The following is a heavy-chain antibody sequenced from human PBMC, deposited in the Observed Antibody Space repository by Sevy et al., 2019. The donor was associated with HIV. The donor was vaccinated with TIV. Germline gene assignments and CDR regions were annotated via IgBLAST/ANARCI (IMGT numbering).Heavy chain of an antibody. D-gene: IGHD6-13*01. V-gene: IGHV3-30*03. CDR1: GFTFNSYG. J-gene: IGHJ5*02. CDR3: ARGIAVYNRFDP. CDR2: ISYDGSNK. Sequence: GGSLRLSCAASGFTFNSYGMHWVRQAPGKGLEWVAVISYDGSNKYYADSVKGRFTISRDNSKNTLYLQMNSLRAEDTAVYYCARGIAVYNRFDPWGQGTLVTVSS.